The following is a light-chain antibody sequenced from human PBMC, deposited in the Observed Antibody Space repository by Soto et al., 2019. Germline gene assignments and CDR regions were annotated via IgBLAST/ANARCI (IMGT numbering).Light chain of an antibody. CDR2: AES. CDR3: QQYHTSPRT. CDR1: QTVSSSY. V-gene: IGKV3-20*01. Sequence: EIVLTQSPGTLSLSPGERATLSCSTSQTVSSSYLAWYQQKTGQAPRILIYAESYRATGIPDRFSGSGSGTDLYLTISRLEPEDFAVYYCQQYHTSPRTCGQGTKVDIK. J-gene: IGKJ2*01.